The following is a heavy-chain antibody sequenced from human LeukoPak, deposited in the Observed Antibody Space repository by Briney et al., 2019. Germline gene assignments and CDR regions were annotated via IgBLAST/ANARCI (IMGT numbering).Heavy chain of an antibody. V-gene: IGHV1-2*02. CDR1: GYTFTRHY. Sequence: ASVKVSCKASGYTFTRHYMHWVRQVPAQGLEWMGWISPGSGDRNSAQKFQGRVTITTDTSITTAYMELSRLTSDDTAVYFCLTDGYLGQGTMVSVSS. CDR2: ISPGSGDR. CDR3: LTDGY. J-gene: IGHJ4*02.